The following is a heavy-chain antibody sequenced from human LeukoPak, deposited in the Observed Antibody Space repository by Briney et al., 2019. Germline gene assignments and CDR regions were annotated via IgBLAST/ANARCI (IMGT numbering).Heavy chain of an antibody. CDR3: ARHSNSGSYLGYYYGMDV. V-gene: IGHV4-59*08. J-gene: IGHJ6*02. Sequence: PSETLSLTCTVSGGSISSYYWSWIRQPPGKGLEWIGHIYYTGSTNYNPSLKSRVTISVDTSNNQFSLKLSSVTAADTAVYYCARHSNSGSYLGYYYGMDVWGQGTTVTVSS. CDR1: GGSISSYY. D-gene: IGHD1-26*01. CDR2: IYYTGST.